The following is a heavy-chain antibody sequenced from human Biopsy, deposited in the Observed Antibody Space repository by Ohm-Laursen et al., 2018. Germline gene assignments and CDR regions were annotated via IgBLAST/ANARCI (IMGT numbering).Heavy chain of an antibody. J-gene: IGHJ6*02. CDR2: VYYSGTT. V-gene: IGHV4-59*01. D-gene: IGHD2/OR15-2a*01. Sequence: TLSLTCTVSGGSISSDWGSWIRQTPGKGLEWIGYVYYSGTTTYNPSLRSRVTISVDTSMNQISLRLQSVTAADTAIYYCTRATNSTGWPYYYFYGMDIWGQGTTVTVSS. CDR3: TRATNSTGWPYYYFYGMDI. CDR1: GGSISSDW.